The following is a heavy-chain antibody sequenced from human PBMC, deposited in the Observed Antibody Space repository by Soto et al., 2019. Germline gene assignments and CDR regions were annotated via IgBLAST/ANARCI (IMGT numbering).Heavy chain of an antibody. Sequence: QVQLVESGGGVVQPGRSLRLSCAASGFTFSSSDMHWVRQAPGKGLEWVAVTSFDGSIGYYADSVRGRFTISRDNSNNTLYLQMNSLRADDTAVYYCAKSPPAVAGYFDYWGQGTQVTVSS. CDR2: TSFDGSIG. V-gene: IGHV3-30*18. D-gene: IGHD6-19*01. CDR1: GFTFSSSD. J-gene: IGHJ4*02. CDR3: AKSPPAVAGYFDY.